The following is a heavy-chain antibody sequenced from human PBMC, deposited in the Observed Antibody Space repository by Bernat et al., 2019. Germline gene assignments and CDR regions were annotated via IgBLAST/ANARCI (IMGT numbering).Heavy chain of an antibody. V-gene: IGHV3-33*01. CDR1: GFTFSSYG. D-gene: IGHD5-12*01. CDR3: ARGTAYSGYDSAFLKV. Sequence: QVQLVESGGGVVQPGRSLRLSCAASGFTFSSYGMHWVRQAPGKGLEWVAVIWYDGSNKYYADSVKGRFTISRDNSKNTLYLQMNSLRAEDTAVYYCARGTAYSGYDSAFLKVWGQGTLVTVSS. J-gene: IGHJ4*02. CDR2: IWYDGSNK.